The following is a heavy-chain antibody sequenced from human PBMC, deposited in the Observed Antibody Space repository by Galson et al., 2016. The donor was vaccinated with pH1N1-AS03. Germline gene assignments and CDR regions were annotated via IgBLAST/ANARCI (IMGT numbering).Heavy chain of an antibody. CDR1: GFTFSTYW. J-gene: IGHJ4*02. V-gene: IGHV3-74*01. D-gene: IGHD7-27*01. CDR2: ITSDGSTT. Sequence: SLRLSCATSGFTFSTYWMHWARQVPGKGLVWVSCITSDGSTTFYAESVKGRFTISRDNAKSTLYLQVNSLTDDDPAVYYCVRDYWGSWIWGQGTLVTVSS. CDR3: VRDYWGSWI.